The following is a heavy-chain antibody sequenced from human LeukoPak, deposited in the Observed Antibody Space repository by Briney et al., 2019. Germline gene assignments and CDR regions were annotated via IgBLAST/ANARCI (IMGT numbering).Heavy chain of an antibody. V-gene: IGHV1-2*02. CDR1: GYSFADYY. D-gene: IGHD3-9*01. Sequence: ASVKVSCKASGYSFADYYMHWVRQAPGQGLEWMGWIKPNSGDTRSAQKFQGRVTMTRDTSISTAYMELSSLRSEDTAVYYCARAREARAGILTVYYFDYWGHGTLVTVSS. J-gene: IGHJ4*01. CDR2: IKPNSGDT. CDR3: ARAREARAGILTVYYFDY.